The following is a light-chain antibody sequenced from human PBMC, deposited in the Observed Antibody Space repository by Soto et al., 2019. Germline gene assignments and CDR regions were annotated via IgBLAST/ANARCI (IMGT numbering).Light chain of an antibody. Sequence: QSVLTQPRSVSGSPGQSVAISCTGTSSDVGGYNYVSWYQQRPGKAPKLMIYDVTKRPSGVPDRFSGSKSGNTASLTISGLQAEDEADYYCCSYVGSYSYVFGTGTKLTVL. V-gene: IGLV2-11*01. CDR3: CSYVGSYSYV. CDR2: DVT. J-gene: IGLJ1*01. CDR1: SSDVGGYNY.